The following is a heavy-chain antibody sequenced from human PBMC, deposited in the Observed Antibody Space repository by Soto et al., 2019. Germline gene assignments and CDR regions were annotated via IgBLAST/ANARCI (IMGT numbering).Heavy chain of an antibody. CDR3: ARVRTRDGYKTGYFDY. J-gene: IGHJ4*02. CDR1: RFTFTTYW. D-gene: IGHD5-12*01. Sequence: GGSLRLSCAASRFTFTTYWMSWVRQAPGKGLEWVANIKPDGNERFYVDSVKGRFTISRDNAKNSLYLEMNSLGAEDTAVYYCARVRTRDGYKTGYFDYWGQGSLVTVSS. V-gene: IGHV3-7*05. CDR2: IKPDGNER.